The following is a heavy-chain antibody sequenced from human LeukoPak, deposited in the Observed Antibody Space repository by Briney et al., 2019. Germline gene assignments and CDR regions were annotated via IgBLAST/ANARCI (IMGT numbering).Heavy chain of an antibody. Sequence: GESLKISCKGSGYSFTNYWIAWVRQMPGKGLEWMGIIYPGDSDARYSPSFQGQVTMSADKSISTAYLQWSSLKASDTAMYYCARLSSSRWYFDFWGQGTLVTVSS. J-gene: IGHJ4*02. CDR2: IYPGDSDA. V-gene: IGHV5-51*01. D-gene: IGHD6-13*01. CDR3: ARLSSSRWYFDF. CDR1: GYSFTNYW.